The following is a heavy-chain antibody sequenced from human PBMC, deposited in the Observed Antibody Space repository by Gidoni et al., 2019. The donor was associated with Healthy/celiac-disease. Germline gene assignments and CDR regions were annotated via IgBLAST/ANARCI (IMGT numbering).Heavy chain of an antibody. CDR3: ARSRTVTTTFFDY. CDR2: IYYSGST. CDR1: GGSISSSY. D-gene: IGHD4-17*01. J-gene: IGHJ4*02. V-gene: IGHV4-59*01. Sequence: QVQLQESGPGLVKPSETLSLTCTVSGGSISSSYWSWIRQPPGKGLEWIGYIYYSGSTNYNPSLKSRVTISVDTSKNQFSLKLSSVTAADTAVYYCARSRTVTTTFFDYWGQGTLVTVSS.